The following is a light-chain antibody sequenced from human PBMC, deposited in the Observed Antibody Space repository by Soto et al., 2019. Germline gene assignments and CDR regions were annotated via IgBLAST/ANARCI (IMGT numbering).Light chain of an antibody. CDR3: QQYNTPIT. V-gene: IGKV3-15*01. CDR2: GAS. CDR1: QPISRN. J-gene: IGKJ5*01. Sequence: EIVMTHSPATLSVSPGQGATLSCSSSQPISRNLAWYQQKPGQAPRLLMYGASTRATDIPGRFSGGGSGTEFTLTISSLQSEDFAIYFCQQYNTPITFGQGTRLEIK.